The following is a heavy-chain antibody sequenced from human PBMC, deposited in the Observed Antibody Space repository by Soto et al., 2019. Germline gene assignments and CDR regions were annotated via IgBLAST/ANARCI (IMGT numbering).Heavy chain of an antibody. D-gene: IGHD3-10*01. CDR2: IYHSGST. CDR1: GGSISSGGYS. V-gene: IGHV4-30-2*01. Sequence: SETLSLTCAVSGGSISSGGYSWSWIRQPPGKGLEWIGYIYHSGSTYYNPSLKSRVTISVDRSKNQFSLKLSSVTAADTAVYYCARGGSGSYYEEGYYYYYGMDVWGQGTTVTVSS. CDR3: ARGGSGSYYEEGYYYYYGMDV. J-gene: IGHJ6*02.